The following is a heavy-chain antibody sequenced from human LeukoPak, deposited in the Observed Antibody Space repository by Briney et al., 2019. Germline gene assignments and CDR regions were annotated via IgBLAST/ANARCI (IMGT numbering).Heavy chain of an antibody. CDR2: IKPNSGGT. CDR1: GYTFTGYY. Sequence: ASVKVSCKASGYTFTGYYMHSVRQAPGQGLEWMGWIKPNSGGTNYAQKFQGRVTMTRDTSISTAYMELSRLRSDDTAVYYCARDEGHIVVVPAAILGYWGQGTLVTVSS. V-gene: IGHV1-2*02. CDR3: ARDEGHIVVVPAAILGY. D-gene: IGHD2-2*02. J-gene: IGHJ4*02.